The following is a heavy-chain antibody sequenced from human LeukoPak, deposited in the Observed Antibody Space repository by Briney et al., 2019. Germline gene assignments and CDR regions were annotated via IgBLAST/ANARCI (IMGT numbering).Heavy chain of an antibody. Sequence: PGGSLRLSCAASGFTFSSYGMHWVRQAPGKGLEWVAFIRYDGSNKYYADSVKGRFTISRDNSKNTLYLQMNSLRAEDTAVYYCARAYRPEYQLPYKSRHYYYYYYMDVWGKGTTVTVSS. V-gene: IGHV3-30*02. CDR3: ARAYRPEYQLPYKSRHYYYYYYMDV. J-gene: IGHJ6*03. D-gene: IGHD2-2*01. CDR1: GFTFSSYG. CDR2: IRYDGSNK.